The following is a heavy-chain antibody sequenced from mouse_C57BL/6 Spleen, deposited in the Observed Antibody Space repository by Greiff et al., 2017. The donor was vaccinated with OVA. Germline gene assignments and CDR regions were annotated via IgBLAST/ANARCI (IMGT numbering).Heavy chain of an antibody. CDR2: IDPSDSYT. CDR3: ARWNTASGY. CDR1: GYTFTSYW. V-gene: IGHV1-50*01. J-gene: IGHJ2*01. Sequence: QVQLQQPGAELVKPGASVKLSCKASGYTFTSYWMQWVKQRPGQGLEWIGEIDPSDSYTNYNQKFKGKATLTVDTSSSTAYMQLSSLTSEDSAVYYCARWNTASGYWGQGTTLTVSS. D-gene: IGHD1-2*01.